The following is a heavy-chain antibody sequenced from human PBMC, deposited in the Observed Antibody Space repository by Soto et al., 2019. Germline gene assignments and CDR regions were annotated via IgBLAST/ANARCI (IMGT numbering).Heavy chain of an antibody. CDR3: ARISGAFDN. CDR2: ISAYNGNT. J-gene: IGHJ3*02. Sequence: GASVQVSCKASGYTLTSYGISWVRQAPGQGLEWMGWISAYNGNTNYAQKLQVRVTLTTDKSTSTAYLELRSLRSDDTAMYYCARISGAFDNWGQGTMVTVSS. D-gene: IGHD1-26*01. CDR1: GYTLTSYG. V-gene: IGHV1-18*01.